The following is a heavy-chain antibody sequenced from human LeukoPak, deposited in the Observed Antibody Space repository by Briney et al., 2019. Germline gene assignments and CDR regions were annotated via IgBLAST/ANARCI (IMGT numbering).Heavy chain of an antibody. CDR3: ARHGKFDYDFWSGNNWFDP. V-gene: IGHV4-59*08. CDR2: IYYSGST. Sequence: SETLSLTCTVSGGSISSYYWSWIRQPPGKGLEWIGYIYYSGSTNYNPSLKSRVTISVDTSKNQFSLKLSSVTAADTAVYYCARHGKFDYDFWSGNNWFDPWGQGTLVTVSS. J-gene: IGHJ5*02. D-gene: IGHD3-3*01. CDR1: GGSISSYY.